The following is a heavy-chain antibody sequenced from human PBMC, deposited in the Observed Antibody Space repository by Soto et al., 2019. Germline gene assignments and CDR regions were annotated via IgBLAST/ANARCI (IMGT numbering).Heavy chain of an antibody. J-gene: IGHJ4*02. CDR2: IYYSGST. CDR3: ARYRAITMVEDFDY. Sequence: PSETLSLTCTVSGGSVSSGSYYWSWIRQPPGKGLEWIGYIYYSGSTNYNPSLKSRVTISVDTSKNQFSLKLSSVTAADTAVYYCARYRAITMVEDFDYWGQGTLVTVSS. D-gene: IGHD3-10*01. CDR1: GGSVSSGSYY. V-gene: IGHV4-61*01.